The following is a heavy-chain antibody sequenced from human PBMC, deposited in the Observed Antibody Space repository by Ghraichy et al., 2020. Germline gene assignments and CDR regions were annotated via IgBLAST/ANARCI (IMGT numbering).Heavy chain of an antibody. V-gene: IGHV3-23*01. CDR2: ISVSGGST. CDR3: AKDLAYFGGNGFDY. CDR1: GFTFSNYD. J-gene: IGHJ4*02. D-gene: IGHD4-23*01. Sequence: GGSLRLSCAASGFTFSNYDMSWVRQAPGKGLEWVSAISVSGGSTYYADSVKGRFTISRDNSKNTLYLQMNSLRAEDAAVYYCAKDLAYFGGNGFDYWGQGTLVTDSS.